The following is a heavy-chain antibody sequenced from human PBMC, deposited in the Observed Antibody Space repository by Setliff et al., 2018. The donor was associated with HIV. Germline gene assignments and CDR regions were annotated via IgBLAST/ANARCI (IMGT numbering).Heavy chain of an antibody. D-gene: IGHD1-26*01. Sequence: TSETLSLTCTVSGGSISSYYWSWIRQPPGKGLEWLGYIYYSGSTNYSPSLKSRVTISIDTSENQFALNLRSVTAADTAVYFCARSIVGAAISAFDIWGQGTMVTVSS. J-gene: IGHJ3*02. V-gene: IGHV4-59*01. CDR3: ARSIVGAAISAFDI. CDR1: GGSISSYY. CDR2: IYYSGST.